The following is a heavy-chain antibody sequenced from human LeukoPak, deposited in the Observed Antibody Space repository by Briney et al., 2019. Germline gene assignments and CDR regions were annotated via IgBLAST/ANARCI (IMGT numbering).Heavy chain of an antibody. J-gene: IGHJ4*02. V-gene: IGHV4-39*01. Sequence: SETLSLTCTVSGDSISVDNYYWGWIRRPPGKGLESIGSIYYSGNTYYNPSLKSRVSISVDTSKNQFSLKVTSVTAADTAVYYCARHVGHYYGSGTLPYYYDYWGQETLVTVSS. CDR1: GDSISVDNYY. CDR3: ARHVGHYYGSGTLPYYYDY. D-gene: IGHD3-10*01. CDR2: IYYSGNT.